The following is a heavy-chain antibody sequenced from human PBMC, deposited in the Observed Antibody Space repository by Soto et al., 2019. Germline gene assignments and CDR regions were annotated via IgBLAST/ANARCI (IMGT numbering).Heavy chain of an antibody. D-gene: IGHD3-10*01. V-gene: IGHV1-3*01. CDR2: INAGNGNT. J-gene: IGHJ3*02. Sequence: ASVKVSCKASGYTFTSYAMHWVRQAPGQRLEWMGWINAGNGNTKYSQKFQGRVTITRDTSASTAYMELSSLRSEDTAVYYCAVVFRESHHDAIDIWGQGTMVTVSS. CDR3: AVVFRESHHDAIDI. CDR1: GYTFTSYA.